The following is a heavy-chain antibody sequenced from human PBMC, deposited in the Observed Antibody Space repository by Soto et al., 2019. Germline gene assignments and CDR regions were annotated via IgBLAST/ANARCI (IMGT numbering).Heavy chain of an antibody. Sequence: GGSLRLSCTASGFTFGDYAVSWFRQAPGKGLEWVGFIRNKAYGETTEYAASVKGRFTISRDDSKSIAYLQMNSLKTDDTAIYYCTRAADPYYYDSSGFYYPDSWGQGTLVTVSS. CDR2: IRNKAYGETT. D-gene: IGHD3-22*01. J-gene: IGHJ5*01. CDR1: GFTFGDYA. CDR3: TRAADPYYYDSSGFYYPDS. V-gene: IGHV3-49*03.